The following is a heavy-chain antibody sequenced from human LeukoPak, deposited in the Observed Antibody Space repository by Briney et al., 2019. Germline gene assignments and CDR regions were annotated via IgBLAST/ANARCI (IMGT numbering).Heavy chain of an antibody. CDR1: GGSISSYY. CDR2: INHSGST. CDR3: ARQTRYYDILTGFNWFDP. J-gene: IGHJ5*02. D-gene: IGHD3-9*01. Sequence: SETLSLTCTVSGGSISSYYWSWIRQPPGKGLEWIGEINHSGSTNYNPSLKSRVTISVDTSKNQFSLKLSSVTAADTAVYYCARQTRYYDILTGFNWFDPWGQGTLVTVSS. V-gene: IGHV4-34*01.